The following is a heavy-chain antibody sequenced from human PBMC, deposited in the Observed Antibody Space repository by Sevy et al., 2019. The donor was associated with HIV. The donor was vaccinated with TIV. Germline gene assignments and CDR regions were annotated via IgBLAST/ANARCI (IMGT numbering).Heavy chain of an antibody. CDR1: GFTFDDYA. V-gene: IGHV3-43D*04. CDR3: AKGGRLGYCSGGSCYGEEGVSDY. J-gene: IGHJ4*02. CDR2: ISWDGGST. Sequence: GGSLRLSCAASGFTFDDYAMHWVRQAPGKGLEWVSLISWDGGSTYYADSVKGRFTISRDNSKNSLYLQMNSLRAEDTALYYCAKGGRLGYCSGGSCYGEEGVSDYWGQGTLVTVSS. D-gene: IGHD2-15*01.